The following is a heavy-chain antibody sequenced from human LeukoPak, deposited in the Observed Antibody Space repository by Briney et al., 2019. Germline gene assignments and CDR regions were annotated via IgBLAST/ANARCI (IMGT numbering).Heavy chain of an antibody. CDR2: IWYDGSNK. CDR3: AREGPSMVRGVIITDGWYFDL. CDR1: GFTFSSYG. V-gene: IGHV3-33*08. D-gene: IGHD3-10*01. Sequence: QPGRSLRLSCEASGFTFSSYGMHWVRQAPGKGLEWVAVIWYDGSNKYYADSVKGRFTISRDNSKNTLYLQMNSLRAEDTAVYYCAREGPSMVRGVIITDGWYFDLWGRGTLVTVSS. J-gene: IGHJ2*01.